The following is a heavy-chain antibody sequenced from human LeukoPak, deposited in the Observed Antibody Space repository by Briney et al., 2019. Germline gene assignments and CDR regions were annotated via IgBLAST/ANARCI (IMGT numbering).Heavy chain of an antibody. D-gene: IGHD1-26*01. CDR1: GFIFSSYW. Sequence: PGGSLRLSCAASGFIFSSYWMHWVRQAPGKGLVWVSRINSDGSSTSYADSVKGRFTISRDNAKNTLYLQMNSLRAEDTAVYYCARGVLSLGGSYPGGDYYYYMDVWGKGTTVTVSS. V-gene: IGHV3-74*01. J-gene: IGHJ6*03. CDR3: ARGVLSLGGSYPGGDYYYYMDV. CDR2: INSDGSST.